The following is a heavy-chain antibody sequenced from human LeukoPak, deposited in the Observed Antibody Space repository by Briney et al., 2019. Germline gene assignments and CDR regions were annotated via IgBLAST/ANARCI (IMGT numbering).Heavy chain of an antibody. Sequence: GGSLRLSCAASGFTFSSYGMHWVRQAPGKGLEWVAFIRYDGSNKYYADSVKGRFTISRDNSKNTLYLQINSLRAEDTAVYYCAKPPPRVAAAGTHFDYWGQGTLVTVSS. J-gene: IGHJ4*02. CDR2: IRYDGSNK. CDR3: AKPPPRVAAAGTHFDY. V-gene: IGHV3-30*02. CDR1: GFTFSSYG. D-gene: IGHD6-13*01.